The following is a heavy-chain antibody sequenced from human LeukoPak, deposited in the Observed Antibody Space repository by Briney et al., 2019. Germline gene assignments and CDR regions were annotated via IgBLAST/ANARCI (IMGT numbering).Heavy chain of an antibody. CDR1: EYTFTGYY. CDR3: ARSDYGSGSYSH. Sequence: ASVKVSCKASEYTFTGYYMHWVRQAPGQGLEWMGRINPNSGGTNYAQKFQGRVTMTRDTSISTAYMELSRLRSDDTAVYYCARSDYGSGSYSHWGQGTLVTVSS. V-gene: IGHV1-2*06. J-gene: IGHJ4*02. D-gene: IGHD3-10*01. CDR2: INPNSGGT.